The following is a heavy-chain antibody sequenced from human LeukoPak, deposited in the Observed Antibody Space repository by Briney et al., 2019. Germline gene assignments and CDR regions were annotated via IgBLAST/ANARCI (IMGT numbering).Heavy chain of an antibody. CDR2: ISYDGSNK. D-gene: IGHD2-15*01. CDR3: ARDEDLLFDY. V-gene: IGHV3-30-3*01. J-gene: IGHJ4*02. CDR1: GFTFSSYA. Sequence: GRSLRLSCAASGFTFSSYAMHWVRQAPGKGLEWVAVISYDGSNKYYADSVKGRFTISRDNSKNALYLQMNSLRAEDTAAYYCARDEDLLFDYWGQGTLVTVSS.